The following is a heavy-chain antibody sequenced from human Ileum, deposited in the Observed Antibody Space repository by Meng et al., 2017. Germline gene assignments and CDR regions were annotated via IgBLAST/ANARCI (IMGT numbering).Heavy chain of an antibody. CDR2: IFHGGTT. J-gene: IGHJ4*02. Sequence: QVQPQEAGPGLVKPSGTLSLPCAVSGDSISSGNWWNWVRQSPGKGLEWIGEIFHGGTTNYNPSLKNRVTLLMDKSKNQFSLQLTSVTAADTAVFYCARGIGDIRVGFDYWGQGILVTVSS. D-gene: IGHD5-12*01. V-gene: IGHV4-4*02. CDR1: GDSISSGNW. CDR3: ARGIGDIRVGFDY.